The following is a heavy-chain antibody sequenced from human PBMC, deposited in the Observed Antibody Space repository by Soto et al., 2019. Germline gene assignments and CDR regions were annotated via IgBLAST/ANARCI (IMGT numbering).Heavy chain of an antibody. CDR2: VYYSGHT. Sequence: QVQLQESGPGLVKPSETLSLSCSDSGGSLSSYFWSWIRQTPGRGLEWIGHVYYSGHTKYNPSLTSRVTFSVDTSKNQFFLTLTSVTAADTATYFCARASQYYGSGPFDFWGQGTLVTVSS. CDR3: ARASQYYGSGPFDF. CDR1: GGSLSSYF. D-gene: IGHD3-10*01. J-gene: IGHJ4*02. V-gene: IGHV4-59*01.